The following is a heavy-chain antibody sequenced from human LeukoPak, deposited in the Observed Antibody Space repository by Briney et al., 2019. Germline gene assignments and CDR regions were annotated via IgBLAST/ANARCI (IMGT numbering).Heavy chain of an antibody. V-gene: IGHV4-39*01. J-gene: IGHJ4*02. CDR3: TRLPLDYSVDY. CDR1: GDSISNTAYR. CDR2: VSYLRTT. Sequence: SEPLSLTYTVSGDSISNTAYRGGWIRESPGEGLECIGSVSYLRTTSYNPSLKSRVTMSIDTSKKQFSLQLSSVTAADTAVYYCTRLPLDYSVDYWGQGALVSVSS. D-gene: IGHD4-11*01.